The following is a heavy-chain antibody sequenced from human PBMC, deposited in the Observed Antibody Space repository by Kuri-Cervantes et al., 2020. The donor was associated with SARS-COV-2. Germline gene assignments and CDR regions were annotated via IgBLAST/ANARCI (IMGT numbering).Heavy chain of an antibody. CDR1: GYTFTSYG. CDR2: ISAYNGNT. V-gene: IGHV1-18*01. CDR3: ASGYILTGYYMAHYYYYGMDV. D-gene: IGHD3-9*01. J-gene: IGHJ6*02. Sequence: ASVKVSCKASGYTFTSYGISWVRQAPGQGLEWMGWISAYNGNTNYAQKLQGRVTMTTDTSTSTAYMELRSLRSDDTAVYYCASGYILTGYYMAHYYYYGMDVWGQGTTVTVSS.